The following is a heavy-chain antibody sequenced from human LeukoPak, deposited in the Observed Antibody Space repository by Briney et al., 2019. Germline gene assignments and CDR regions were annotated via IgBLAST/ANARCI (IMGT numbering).Heavy chain of an antibody. CDR2: IIPIFGTA. Sequence: SVNVSCKASGGTFSSYAISWVRQAPGQGLEWMGGIIPIFGTANYAQKFQGRVTITADESTSTAYMELSSLRSEDTAVYYCASADIVVVPAAMDDYYGMDVWGQGTTVTVSS. V-gene: IGHV1-69*13. CDR1: GGTFSSYA. CDR3: ASADIVVVPAAMDDYYGMDV. J-gene: IGHJ6*02. D-gene: IGHD2-2*01.